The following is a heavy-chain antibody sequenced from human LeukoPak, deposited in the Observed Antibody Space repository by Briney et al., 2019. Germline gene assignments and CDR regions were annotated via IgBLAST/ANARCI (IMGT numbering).Heavy chain of an antibody. Sequence: PGGSLRLSCAASGFTFSSYWMQWVRQAPGKGLVWVSRINSDGSSTGYADSVEGRLTISRDNAKNTLYLQMNSLRAEDTAVYYCARDRAVGNYFDYWGQGTLVTVSS. V-gene: IGHV3-74*01. CDR2: INSDGSST. J-gene: IGHJ4*02. CDR3: ARDRAVGNYFDY. D-gene: IGHD6-13*01. CDR1: GFTFSSYW.